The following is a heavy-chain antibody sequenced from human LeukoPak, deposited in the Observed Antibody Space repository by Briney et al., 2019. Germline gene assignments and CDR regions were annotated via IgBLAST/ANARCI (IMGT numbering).Heavy chain of an antibody. Sequence: PGGSLRLSCAASGFTLSTYYMSWVRQAPGQGLEWVANIKQDGTGESYVDSVKGRFTISRDNTKNSLYLQMNSLKVEDTAVYYCARDRRAEDTPYNWFDPWGQGTLVTVSS. CDR1: GFTLSTYY. J-gene: IGHJ5*02. CDR2: IKQDGTGE. V-gene: IGHV3-7*01. CDR3: ARDRRAEDTPYNWFDP. D-gene: IGHD6-25*01.